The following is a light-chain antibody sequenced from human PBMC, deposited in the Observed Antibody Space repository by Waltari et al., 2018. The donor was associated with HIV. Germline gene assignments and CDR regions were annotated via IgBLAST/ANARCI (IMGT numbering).Light chain of an antibody. V-gene: IGLV1-47*01. CDR1: SSNIGSNY. Sequence: QSVLTQPPSASGTPGQRVTISCSGSSSNIGSNYVFWYQQLPGTAPKRVIYRNNQRPSGVPDRFSGSKSGTPASLAISGLRSEDEADYYCAAWDDSLRGLVFGGGTKLTVL. J-gene: IGLJ3*02. CDR3: AAWDDSLRGLV. CDR2: RNN.